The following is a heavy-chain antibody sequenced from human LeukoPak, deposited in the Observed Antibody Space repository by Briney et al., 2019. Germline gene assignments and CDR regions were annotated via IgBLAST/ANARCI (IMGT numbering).Heavy chain of an antibody. V-gene: IGHV3-43*02. J-gene: IGHJ4*02. CDR1: GFTFDDYA. D-gene: IGHD4-17*01. CDR2: ISGGGTTT. Sequence: GGSLRLSCAASGFTFDDYAMHWVRQAPGKGLEWVSLISGGGTTTYYTDSVKGRFIISRDNSKNSLYLQMNSLRNEDTALYYCVKDYGDTGFPDYWGQGTLVTVSS. CDR3: VKDYGDTGFPDY.